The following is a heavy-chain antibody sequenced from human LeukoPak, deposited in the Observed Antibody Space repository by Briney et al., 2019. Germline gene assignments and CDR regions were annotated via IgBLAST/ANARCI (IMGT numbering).Heavy chain of an antibody. CDR3: VRDPGGTLFDS. Sequence: SPTLSLTCVISGDSVSRNTASWNWLRQSPSRGLEWLGRTYYRSKWYNDFAESVKSRITFSADTSKNQLTLRLNSVTPDDTAVYYCVRDPGGTLFDSWGQGTLVTVSS. CDR2: TYYRSKWYN. V-gene: IGHV6-1*01. CDR1: GDSVSRNTAS. J-gene: IGHJ4*02.